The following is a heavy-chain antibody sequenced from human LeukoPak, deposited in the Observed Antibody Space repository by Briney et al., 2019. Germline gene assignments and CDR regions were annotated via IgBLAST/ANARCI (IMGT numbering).Heavy chain of an antibody. CDR2: IIPIFGTA. D-gene: IGHD1-26*01. J-gene: IGHJ4*02. CDR3: ARLFARGGEISGSYFYY. CDR1: GGTFSSYA. V-gene: IGHV1-69*05. Sequence: ASVKVSCKASGGTFSSYAINWVRQAPGQGLEWMGGIIPIFGTANYAQKFQGRVTITTDESTSTACMELSSLRSEDTAVYYCARLFARGGEISGSYFYYWGQGTLVTVSS.